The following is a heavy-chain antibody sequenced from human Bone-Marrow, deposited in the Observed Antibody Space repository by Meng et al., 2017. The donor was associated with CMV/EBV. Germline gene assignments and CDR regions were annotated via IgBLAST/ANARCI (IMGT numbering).Heavy chain of an antibody. D-gene: IGHD2-8*01. CDR1: GFIFTRNW. Sequence: SLKISCAASGFIFTRNWMYWVRQGPGKGLEWVSGISWNSGSIGYADSVKGRFTISRDNAKNSLYLQMNSLRAEDTALYYCAKDIGPNTYYYYGMDVWGQGTTVTVSS. J-gene: IGHJ6*02. CDR3: AKDIGPNTYYYYGMDV. CDR2: ISWNSGSI. V-gene: IGHV3-9*01.